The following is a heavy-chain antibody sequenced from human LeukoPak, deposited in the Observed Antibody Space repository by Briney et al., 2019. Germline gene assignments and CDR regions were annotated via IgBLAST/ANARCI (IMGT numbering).Heavy chain of an antibody. D-gene: IGHD3-3*01. V-gene: IGHV3-23*01. Sequence: GSLRLSCAASGFTFSSYAMSWVRQAPGKGLEWVSAISGSGGSTYYADSVKGRFTISRTNSKNTLYLQMNSLRAEDTAVYYCAKFHYDFWSGYYISPDAFDIWAKGQWSPSLQ. CDR2: ISGSGGST. CDR3: AKFHYDFWSGYYISPDAFDI. J-gene: IGHJ3*02. CDR1: GFTFSSYA.